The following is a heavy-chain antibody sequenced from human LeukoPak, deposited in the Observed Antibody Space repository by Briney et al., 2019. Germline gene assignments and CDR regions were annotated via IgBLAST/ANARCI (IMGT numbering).Heavy chain of an antibody. V-gene: IGHV3-64*04. D-gene: IGHD5-24*01. J-gene: IGHJ4*02. Sequence: GGSLRLSCSASGFTFSTFSMHWVRQAPGKGLEHISVITSNGDNTYYADSVKGRFTISRDNSKNTLYLQMNSLRAEDTAVYYCARDARRDGYNYGDYWGQGTLVTVSS. CDR3: ARDARRDGYNYGDY. CDR1: GFTFSTFS. CDR2: ITSNGDNT.